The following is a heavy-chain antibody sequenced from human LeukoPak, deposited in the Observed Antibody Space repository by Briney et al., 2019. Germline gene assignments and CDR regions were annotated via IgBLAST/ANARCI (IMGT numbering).Heavy chain of an antibody. CDR3: ARVGRSRGALPNFYYYMDV. CDR2: IIPMFGST. J-gene: IGHJ6*03. Sequence: SVKVSCKASGDIFNSYSVSWVRQTPGQGLEWMGGIIPMFGSTNYAQKFEGRVTITTDQSTTTVYIELTSLTSEDTAVYYCARVGRSRGALPNFYYYMDVWGKGTTVTVSS. D-gene: IGHD1-26*01. V-gene: IGHV1-69*05. CDR1: GDIFNSYS.